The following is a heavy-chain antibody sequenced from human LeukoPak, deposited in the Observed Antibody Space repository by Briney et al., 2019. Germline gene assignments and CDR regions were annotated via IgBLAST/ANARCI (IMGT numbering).Heavy chain of an antibody. J-gene: IGHJ4*02. Sequence: PGGSLRLSCAASGFTFSSYGMSWVRQAPGKGLEWVAVISYDGSNKYYADSVKGRFTISRDNSKNTLYLQMNSLRAEDTAVYYCARDREMATLGFDYWGQGTLVTVSS. D-gene: IGHD5-24*01. CDR3: ARDREMATLGFDY. V-gene: IGHV3-30*03. CDR2: ISYDGSNK. CDR1: GFTFSSYG.